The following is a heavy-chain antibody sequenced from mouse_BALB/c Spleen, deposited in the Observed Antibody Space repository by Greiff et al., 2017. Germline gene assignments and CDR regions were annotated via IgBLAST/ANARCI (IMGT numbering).Heavy chain of an antibody. J-gene: IGHJ2*01. V-gene: IGHV5-6-4*01. D-gene: IGHD4-1*01. CDR3: TRGWDKEGFGY. CDR1: GFTFSSYT. CDR2: ISSGGSYT. Sequence: EVKLVESGGGLVKPGGSLKLSCAASGFTFSSYTMSWVRQTPEKRLEWVATISSGGSYTYYPDSVKGRFTISRDNAKNTLYLQMSSLKSEDTAMYYCTRGWDKEGFGYWGQGTTLTVSS.